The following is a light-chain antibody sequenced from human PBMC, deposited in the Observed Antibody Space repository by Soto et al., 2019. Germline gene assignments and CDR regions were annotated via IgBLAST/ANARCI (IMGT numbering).Light chain of an antibody. CDR1: QSLLHSSGYNY. V-gene: IGKV2-28*01. Sequence: DIVMTQSPLSLPVTPGEPASISCRSSQSLLHSSGYNYLDWYLQKPGQSPQLLIYLGSNRSSGVPDRFSGSGSGIDLTLKISRVEAEDVGVYYCMQALQSPRTFGQGTKVEIK. CDR2: LGS. CDR3: MQALQSPRT. J-gene: IGKJ1*01.